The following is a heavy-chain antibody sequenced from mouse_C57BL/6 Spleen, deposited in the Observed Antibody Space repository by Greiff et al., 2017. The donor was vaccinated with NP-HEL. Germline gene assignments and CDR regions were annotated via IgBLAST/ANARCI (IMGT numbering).Heavy chain of an antibody. J-gene: IGHJ2*01. V-gene: IGHV7-3*01. Sequence: EVKLMESGGGLVQPGGSLSLSCAASGFTFTDYYMSWVRQPPGKALEWLGFIRNKANGYTTEYSASVKGRFTISRDNSQSILYLQMNALRAEDSATYYCARSHDYYGSSELDCWGQGTTLTVSS. D-gene: IGHD1-1*01. CDR2: IRNKANGYTT. CDR3: ARSHDYYGSSELDC. CDR1: GFTFTDYY.